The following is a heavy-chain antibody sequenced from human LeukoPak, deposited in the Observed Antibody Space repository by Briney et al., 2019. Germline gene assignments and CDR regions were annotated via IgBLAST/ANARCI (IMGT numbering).Heavy chain of an antibody. J-gene: IGHJ4*02. Sequence: GGSLRLSCAASGFTFSSYEMNWVGQAPGKGLEWVSYISSSGSTIYYADSVKGRFTISRDNAKNSLYLQMNSLRAEDTAVYYCARGVVPAAVWGQGTLVTVSS. V-gene: IGHV3-48*03. D-gene: IGHD2-2*01. CDR3: ARGVVPAAV. CDR2: ISSSGSTI. CDR1: GFTFSSYE.